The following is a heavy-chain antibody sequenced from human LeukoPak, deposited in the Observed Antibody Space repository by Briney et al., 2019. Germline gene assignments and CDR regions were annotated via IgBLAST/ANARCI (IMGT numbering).Heavy chain of an antibody. CDR1: GFTFTSYD. J-gene: IGHJ5*02. Sequence: ASVKVSCKASGFTFTSYDINWVRQASGQGLEWMGWMNPNNGNTGYAQKFQGRVTMTRDTSISTAYMELRGLRSEDTAVYYCVRDGEGAAISVNYWFDPWGQGALVTVSS. CDR3: VRDGEGAAISVNYWFDP. CDR2: MNPNNGNT. V-gene: IGHV1-8*01. D-gene: IGHD2-2*02.